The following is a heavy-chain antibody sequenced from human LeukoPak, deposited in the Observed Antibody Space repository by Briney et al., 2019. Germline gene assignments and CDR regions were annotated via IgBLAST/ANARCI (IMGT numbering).Heavy chain of an antibody. J-gene: IGHJ4*02. Sequence: ASVKVSCKASGYTFTSYDINWVRQATGQGLEWMGWMNPNSGNTGYAQKFQGRVTMTRNTSISTAYMELSSLRSEDTAVYYCARGHAAGTPAAKKTIDYWGQGTLVTVSS. V-gene: IGHV1-8*01. CDR3: ARGHAAGTPAAKKTIDY. D-gene: IGHD6-13*01. CDR1: GYTFTSYD. CDR2: MNPNSGNT.